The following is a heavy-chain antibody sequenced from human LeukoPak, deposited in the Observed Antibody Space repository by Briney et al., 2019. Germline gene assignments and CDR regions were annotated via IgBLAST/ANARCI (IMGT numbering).Heavy chain of an antibody. Sequence: GGSLRLSCAASGFTFSSYSMNWVRQAPGKGLEWVSSISSSSSYIYYADSVEGRFTISRDNAKNSLYLQMNSLRAEDTAVYYCAREATDSSFSGFDYWGQGTLVTVSS. V-gene: IGHV3-21*01. CDR2: ISSSSSYI. CDR1: GFTFSSYS. CDR3: AREATDSSFSGFDY. J-gene: IGHJ4*02. D-gene: IGHD6-6*01.